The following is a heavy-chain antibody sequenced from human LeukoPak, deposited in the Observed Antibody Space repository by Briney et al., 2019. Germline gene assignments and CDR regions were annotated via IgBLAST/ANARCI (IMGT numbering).Heavy chain of an antibody. J-gene: IGHJ5*02. D-gene: IGHD5-18*01. Sequence: SETLSLTCTVSGGSISSYYWSWIRQPAGKGLEWIGRIYTSGSTNYNPSLKSRVTMSVDTSKNQFSLKLSSVTAEDTAVYYCARVTHTELSTWFDPWGQGTLVTVSS. CDR3: ARVTHTELSTWFDP. CDR1: GGSISSYY. V-gene: IGHV4-4*07. CDR2: IYTSGST.